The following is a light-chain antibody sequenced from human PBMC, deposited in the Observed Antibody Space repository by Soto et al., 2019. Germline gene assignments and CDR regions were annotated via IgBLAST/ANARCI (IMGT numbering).Light chain of an antibody. V-gene: IGKV3-11*01. CDR1: QSISSY. CDR2: AAS. CDR3: QQRSTWPLT. Sequence: EIVLTQSPATLSSSPGHRATLSCRASQSISSYLAWYQQKPGQAPSLLIFAASNRATGIPPRFIGSGSGTDFTLTISSLEPEDFAVYYCQQRSTWPLTFGEGTKVEIK. J-gene: IGKJ4*02.